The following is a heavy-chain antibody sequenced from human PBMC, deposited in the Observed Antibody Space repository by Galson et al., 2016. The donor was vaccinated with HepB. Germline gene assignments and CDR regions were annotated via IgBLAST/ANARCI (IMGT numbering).Heavy chain of an antibody. Sequence: SLRLSCAVSGFTFSNYAMSWVRQAPGKGLEWVSGISGSGGSTYYPDSLKGRFTITRDNSKNMVYLQMNSLTAGDTAVYYCARGKFDCSGGTCHYYGMDVGGKGTTVTVSS. CDR3: ARGKFDCSGGTCHYYGMDV. J-gene: IGHJ6*04. V-gene: IGHV3-23*01. D-gene: IGHD2-15*01. CDR2: ISGSGGST. CDR1: GFTFSNYA.